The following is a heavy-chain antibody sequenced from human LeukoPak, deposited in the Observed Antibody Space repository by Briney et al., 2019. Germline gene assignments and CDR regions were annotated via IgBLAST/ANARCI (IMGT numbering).Heavy chain of an antibody. V-gene: IGHV1-2*02. J-gene: IGHJ4*02. CDR3: ARGYYDILTGYYTGYFDY. CDR1: GYTFTGYY. D-gene: IGHD3-9*01. Sequence: ASVKVSCKASGYTFTGYYMHWVRQAPGQGLEWMGWINPNSGDTNYAQKFQGRVTMTRDTSISTAYMELSRLRSDDTAVYYCARGYYDILTGYYTGYFDYWGQGTLVTVSS. CDR2: INPNSGDT.